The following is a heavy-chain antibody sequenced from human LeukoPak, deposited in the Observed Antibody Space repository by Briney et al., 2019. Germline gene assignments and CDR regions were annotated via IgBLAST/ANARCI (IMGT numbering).Heavy chain of an antibody. CDR3: ARDRGYSSFLTDY. V-gene: IGHV3-7*03. J-gene: IGHJ4*02. CDR1: GFTFSSYW. CDR2: IKQDGSEK. Sequence: GGSLRLSCAASGFTFSSYWMSWVRQAPGKGPEWVANIKQDGSEKYYVDSVKGRFTISRDNAKNSLYLQMNSLRAEDTAVYYCARDRGYSSFLTDYWGQGTLVTVSS. D-gene: IGHD6-13*01.